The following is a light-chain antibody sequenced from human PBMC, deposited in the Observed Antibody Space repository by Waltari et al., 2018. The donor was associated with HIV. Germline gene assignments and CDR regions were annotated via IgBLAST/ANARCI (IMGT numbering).Light chain of an antibody. CDR3: VLYMGSGISV. CDR2: NTN. J-gene: IGLJ2*01. Sequence: QTVVTQEPSFSVSPGGTVNLTCVLISCSVSTPSSHHWYQHTPCQAPRTLIYNTNTRSSGVPDRFSGSILGNKAALNITGAQADDECDYYCVLYMGSGISVFGGGTKLTVL. CDR1: SCSVSTPSS. V-gene: IGLV8-61*01.